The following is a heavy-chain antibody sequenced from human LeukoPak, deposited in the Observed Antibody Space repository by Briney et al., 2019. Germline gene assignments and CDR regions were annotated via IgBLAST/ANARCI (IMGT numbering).Heavy chain of an antibody. CDR1: GYSFTSYW. D-gene: IGHD5-12*01. Sequence: GESLKISFKGSGYSFTSYWISWVRQMPGKGLEWMGRIDPSDSYTNYSPSFQGHVTISADKSISTAYLQWSSLKASDTAMYYCTRHLGYSGYDTDYWGQGTLVTVSS. V-gene: IGHV5-10-1*01. CDR3: TRHLGYSGYDTDY. CDR2: IDPSDSYT. J-gene: IGHJ4*02.